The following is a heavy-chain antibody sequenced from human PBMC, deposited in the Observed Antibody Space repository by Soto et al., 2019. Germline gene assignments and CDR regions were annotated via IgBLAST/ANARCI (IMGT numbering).Heavy chain of an antibody. CDR2: IKQDGSAK. Sequence: EVQLVESGGGLVQPGGSLRLSCAASGFTFSSYWMTWVRQAPGKGLEWVANIKQDGSAKYYVDSVKGRFTISRDNAKNQLYPQMNSLRAEDTAVYYCASWLKTRGWDVLLEGSFDYWGQGTLVTVSS. D-gene: IGHD6-19*01. CDR3: ASWLKTRGWDVLLEGSFDY. CDR1: GFTFSSYW. V-gene: IGHV3-7*01. J-gene: IGHJ4*02.